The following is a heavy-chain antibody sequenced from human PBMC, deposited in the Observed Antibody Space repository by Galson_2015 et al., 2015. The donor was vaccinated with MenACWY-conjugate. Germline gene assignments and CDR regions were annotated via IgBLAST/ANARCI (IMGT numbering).Heavy chain of an antibody. J-gene: IGHJ3*02. Sequence: SVKVSCKASGGTFSSYAISWVRQAPGQGLEWMGGIIPIFGTANYAQKFQGRVTITADESTSTAYMELSSLRSEDTAVYYCARDSPHSGYDFWAFDIWGQGTMVTVSS. CDR3: ARDSPHSGYDFWAFDI. CDR2: IIPIFGTA. CDR1: GGTFSSYA. D-gene: IGHD5-12*01. V-gene: IGHV1-69*13.